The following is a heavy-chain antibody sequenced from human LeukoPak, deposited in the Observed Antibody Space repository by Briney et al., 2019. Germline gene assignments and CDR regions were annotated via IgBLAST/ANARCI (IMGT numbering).Heavy chain of an antibody. Sequence: GGSLRLSCEPSGFTFSSYGMRWVRQAPGKGLEWVAVIWFDGTNKFYADSVKGRFTISRDNSENILYLEMTSLRVEDTAVYYCARRLRGSYGMDVWGKGTTVIVSS. D-gene: IGHD3-10*01. J-gene: IGHJ6*03. V-gene: IGHV3-33*01. CDR1: GFTFSSYG. CDR2: IWFDGTNK. CDR3: ARRLRGSYGMDV.